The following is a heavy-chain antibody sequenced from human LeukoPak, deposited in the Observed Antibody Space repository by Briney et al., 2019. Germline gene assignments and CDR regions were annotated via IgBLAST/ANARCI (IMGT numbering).Heavy chain of an antibody. D-gene: IGHD6-13*01. J-gene: IGHJ4*02. V-gene: IGHV3-23*01. CDR2: INGGSDST. CDR3: AHQSSTIWSVGDS. CDR1: GFTVSSYA. Sequence: PGGSLRLSCIASGFTVSSYAMSWVRQAPGKGLDWVSGINGGSDSTYYADSVKGRFTISRDTSKNTLYLQMNSLRAEDTAVYFCAHQSSTIWSVGDSWGQGTLVTVSS.